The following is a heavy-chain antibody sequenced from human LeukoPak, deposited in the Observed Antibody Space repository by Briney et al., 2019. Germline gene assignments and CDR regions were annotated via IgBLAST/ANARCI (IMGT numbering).Heavy chain of an antibody. Sequence: ASVKVSCKASGGTFSSYAISWVRQAPGQGLEWMGIINPSGGSTSYAQKFQGRVTMTRDTSTSTVYMELSSLRSEDTAVYYCARARIAVAGSRFDPWGQGTLVTVSS. CDR2: INPSGGST. V-gene: IGHV1-46*01. CDR1: GGTFSSYA. J-gene: IGHJ5*02. D-gene: IGHD6-19*01. CDR3: ARARIAVAGSRFDP.